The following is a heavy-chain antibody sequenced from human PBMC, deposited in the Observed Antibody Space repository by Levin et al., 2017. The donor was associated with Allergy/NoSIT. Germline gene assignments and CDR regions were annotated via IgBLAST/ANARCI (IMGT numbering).Heavy chain of an antibody. V-gene: IGHV3-23*01. D-gene: IGHD6-19*01. CDR3: AKDAIRGSDQPYYFDY. CDR1: GFTFNYYA. CDR2: IINSGVGT. J-gene: IGHJ4*02. Sequence: GESLKISCAASGFTFNYYAMSWVRQAPGKGLEWVSAIINSGVGTYYADSVKGRFTISRDNSKNTMYLQMNSLRAEDTAVYFCAKDAIRGSDQPYYFDYWGQGTLVTASS.